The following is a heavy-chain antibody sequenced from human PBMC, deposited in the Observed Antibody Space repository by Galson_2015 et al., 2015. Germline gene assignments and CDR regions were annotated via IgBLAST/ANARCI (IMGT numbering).Heavy chain of an antibody. J-gene: IGHJ3*02. CDR2: IYHSGST. D-gene: IGHD3-10*01. Sequence: LSLTCAVSGGSISCSNWWSWVRQPPGKGLEWIGEIYHSGSTNYNPSLKSRSTISLDNSKNQFSMKLISLTAADTAVYYCARAESLGGITMVRGGHHAFDIWGQGTMVTVSS. V-gene: IGHV4-4*02. CDR3: ARAESLGGITMVRGGHHAFDI. CDR1: GGSISCSNW.